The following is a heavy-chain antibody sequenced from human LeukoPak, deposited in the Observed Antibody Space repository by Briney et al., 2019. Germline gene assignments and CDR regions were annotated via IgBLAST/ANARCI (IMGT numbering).Heavy chain of an antibody. CDR1: GFTFSSYW. V-gene: IGHV3-74*01. J-gene: IGHJ4*02. CDR3: VSSSGSYCFDY. D-gene: IGHD1-26*01. Sequence: GGSLRLSCAASGFTFSSYWMHWVRQAPGKGLVWVSRINSDGSSTSYADSVKGRLTISRDNAKNTLYLQMNSLRAEDTAVYYCVSSSGSYCFDYWGQGTLVTVSS. CDR2: INSDGSST.